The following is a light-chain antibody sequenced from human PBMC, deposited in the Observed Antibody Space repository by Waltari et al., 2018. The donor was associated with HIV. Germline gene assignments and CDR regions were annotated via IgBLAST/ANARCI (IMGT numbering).Light chain of an antibody. V-gene: IGLV1-51*01. CDR3: GTWDSSLSAYV. J-gene: IGLJ1*01. CDR1: SSNIGNNY. Sequence: QSVLTQPPSVSAAPGQKVTISCSGSSSNIGNNYVSWYQQLPGTAPKLLIYDSTKRPSGIPDRFSGSKSGTSATLGITGLQTGDEAGYYCGTWDSSLSAYVFGTGTKVTVL. CDR2: DST.